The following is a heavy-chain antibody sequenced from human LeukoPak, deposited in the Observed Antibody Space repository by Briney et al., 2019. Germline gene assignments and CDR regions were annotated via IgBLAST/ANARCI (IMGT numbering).Heavy chain of an antibody. Sequence: PGGSLRLSCAASGFTFSSYAMSWVRQAPGKGLEWVSSISSSSSYIYYADSVKGRFTISRDNAKNSLYLQMNSLRAEDTAVYYCARAGVYSGYDYSYYGMDVWGKGTTVTVSS. CDR1: GFTFSSYA. D-gene: IGHD5-12*01. J-gene: IGHJ6*04. V-gene: IGHV3-21*01. CDR3: ARAGVYSGYDYSYYGMDV. CDR2: ISSSSSYI.